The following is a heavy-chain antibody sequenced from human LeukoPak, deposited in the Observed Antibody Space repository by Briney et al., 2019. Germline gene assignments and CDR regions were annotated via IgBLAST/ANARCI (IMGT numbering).Heavy chain of an antibody. V-gene: IGHV1-18*01. CDR3: ARDPQPNYYYDSSAHFDY. CDR1: GYTFTSYG. J-gene: IGHJ4*02. CDR2: ISAYNGNT. D-gene: IGHD3-22*01. Sequence: ASVKVSCKASGYTFTSYGISWVRQAPGQGLEWMGWISAYNGNTNYAQKLQGRVTMTTVTSTSTAYMELRSLRSDDTAVYYCARDPQPNYYYDSSAHFDYWGQGTLVTVSS.